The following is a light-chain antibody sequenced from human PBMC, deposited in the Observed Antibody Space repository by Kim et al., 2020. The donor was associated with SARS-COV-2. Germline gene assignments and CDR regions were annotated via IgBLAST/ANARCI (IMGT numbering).Light chain of an antibody. CDR1: SLRSYY. V-gene: IGLV3-19*01. J-gene: IGLJ2*01. Sequence: VALGQTVRMTCRGDSLRSYYATWYQQKPGQAPILVIYGKNNRPSGIPDRFSGSSSGNTASLTITGTQAGDEADYYCNSRDSNDNVVFGGGTQLTVL. CDR2: GKN. CDR3: NSRDSNDNVV.